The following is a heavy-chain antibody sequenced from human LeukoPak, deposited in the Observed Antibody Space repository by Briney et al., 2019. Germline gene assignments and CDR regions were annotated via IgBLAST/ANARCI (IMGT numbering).Heavy chain of an antibody. V-gene: IGHV3-48*03. CDR2: IDSSGITI. Sequence: TGGSLRLSCAGSGFLFSSYEMNWLRQAPGKGLEWVSHIDSSGITIYYGDSVKGRFTISRDNAKNSIYLQMDSLRVEDTAIYYCARDSVGDLLDYWGQGTPVTVSS. J-gene: IGHJ4*02. D-gene: IGHD4-17*01. CDR3: ARDSVGDLLDY. CDR1: GFLFSSYE.